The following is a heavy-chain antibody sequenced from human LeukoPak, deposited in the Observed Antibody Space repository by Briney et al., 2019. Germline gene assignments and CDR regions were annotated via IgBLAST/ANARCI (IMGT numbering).Heavy chain of an antibody. CDR2: IIPIFGIA. D-gene: IGHD6-13*01. CDR3: ARDPSRRIAAAAPGGMDV. CDR1: GGTFSSYA. J-gene: IGHJ6*02. Sequence: SVKVSCKASGGTFSSYAISWVRQAPGQGLEWMGRIIPIFGIASYAQKFQGRVTITADKSTSTAYMELSSLRSEDTAVYYCARDPSRRIAAAAPGGMDVWGQGTTVTVSS. V-gene: IGHV1-69*04.